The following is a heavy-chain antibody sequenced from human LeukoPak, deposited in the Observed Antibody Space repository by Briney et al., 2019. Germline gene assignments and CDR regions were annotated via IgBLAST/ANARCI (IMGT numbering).Heavy chain of an antibody. CDR2: ISGSGGST. CDR3: AKEGCGSGSYCGGGVA. Sequence: PGGSLRLSCAASGFTFSSYAMSWVRQAPGKGLEWVSNISGSGGSTYNADSVKGRFTISRDNSKNTLYLQMNSLRAEDTAVYYCAKEGCGSGSYCGGGVAWGQGTTVTVSS. J-gene: IGHJ6*02. V-gene: IGHV3-23*01. D-gene: IGHD3-10*01. CDR1: GFTFSSYA.